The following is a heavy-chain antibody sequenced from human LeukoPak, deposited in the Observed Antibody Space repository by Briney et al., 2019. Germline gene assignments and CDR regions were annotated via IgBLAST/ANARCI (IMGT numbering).Heavy chain of an antibody. V-gene: IGHV1-18*01. J-gene: IGHJ4*02. Sequence: GASVKVSCKASGYTFTSHGISWVRQAPGQGLEWMGWISSNNGNTKYAQKFQGRVTMTTETSRSTAYMELRSLRSDDTAVYYCARDEGGPVNYWGQGTLVTVSS. CDR1: GYTFTSHG. CDR2: ISSNNGNT. CDR3: ARDEGGPVNY. D-gene: IGHD3-16*01.